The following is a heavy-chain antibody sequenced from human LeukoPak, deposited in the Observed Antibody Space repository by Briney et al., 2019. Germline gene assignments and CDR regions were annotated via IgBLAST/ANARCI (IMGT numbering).Heavy chain of an antibody. D-gene: IGHD4-17*01. CDR3: ARAPDTVTTALDY. CDR2: INHSGST. CDR1: GGSFSGYY. V-gene: IGHV4-34*01. Sequence: SETLSLTCAVYGGSFSGYYWSWIRPPPGKGLEWIGEINHSGSTNYNPSLKSRVTISVDTSKNQFSLKLSSVTAADTAVYYCARAPDTVTTALDYWGQGTLVTVSS. J-gene: IGHJ4*02.